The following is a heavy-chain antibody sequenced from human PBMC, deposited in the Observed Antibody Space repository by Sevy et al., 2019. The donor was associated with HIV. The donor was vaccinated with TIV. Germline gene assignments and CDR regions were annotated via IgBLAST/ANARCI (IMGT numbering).Heavy chain of an antibody. V-gene: IGHV5-51*01. J-gene: IGHJ4*02. CDR3: AIVPMVGGSYYPFDY. CDR1: GYSFTKYW. CDR2: INPGDSDT. D-gene: IGHD3-10*01. Sequence: GESLKISCKASGYSFTKYWIGWVRQMPGKGLECMGIINPGDSDTRYSPSFQGQVTISADKSVSTAYLQWISLKASDTAMYYCAIVPMVGGSYYPFDYWGQGTLVTVSS.